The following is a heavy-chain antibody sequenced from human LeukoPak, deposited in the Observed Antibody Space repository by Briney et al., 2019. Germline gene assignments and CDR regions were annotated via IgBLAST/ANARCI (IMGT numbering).Heavy chain of an antibody. V-gene: IGHV4-39*07. CDR3: ARAYFDWLLYYYFDY. D-gene: IGHD3-9*01. J-gene: IGHJ4*02. CDR2: IYYSGST. Sequence: SETLSLTCTVSGISISSSSYYWGWIRQPPGKGLEWIGSIYYSGSTYYNPSLKSRVTISVGTSKNQFSLKLSSVTAADTAVYYCARAYFDWLLYYYFDYWGQGTLVTVSS. CDR1: GISISSSSYY.